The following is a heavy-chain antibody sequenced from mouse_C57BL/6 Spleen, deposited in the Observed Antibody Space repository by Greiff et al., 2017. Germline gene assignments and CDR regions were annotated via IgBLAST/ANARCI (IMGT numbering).Heavy chain of an antibody. CDR3: ARERIYYVGY. D-gene: IGHD2-1*01. CDR2: INPSNGGT. CDR1: GYTFTGYW. Sequence: QVQLQQSGTELVKPGASVKLSCTASGYTFTGYWMHWVKQRPGQGLEWIGNINPSNGGTNYDEKFKSKATLTVDKSSSTAYMQLSSLTSEDSAVYYCARERIYYVGYWGQGTTLTVSS. J-gene: IGHJ2*01. V-gene: IGHV1-53*01.